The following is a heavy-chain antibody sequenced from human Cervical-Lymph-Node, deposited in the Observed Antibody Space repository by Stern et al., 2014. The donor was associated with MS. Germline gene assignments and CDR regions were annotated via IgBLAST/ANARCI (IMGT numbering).Heavy chain of an antibody. V-gene: IGHV5-10-1*03. D-gene: IGHD2/OR15-2a*01. J-gene: IGHJ4*02. Sequence: EVQLVESGAEVKKPGQSLRISCNGSGDTLSNNYITWVRHMPGEGLEWMGTIDPGDSNAAYSPSFRGHVTFSVDRSINAAYLHWSSLKASDTAMYYCAAGSFLAMLVYWGQGTPVTVSS. CDR3: AAGSFLAMLVY. CDR2: IDPGDSNA. CDR1: GDTLSNNY.